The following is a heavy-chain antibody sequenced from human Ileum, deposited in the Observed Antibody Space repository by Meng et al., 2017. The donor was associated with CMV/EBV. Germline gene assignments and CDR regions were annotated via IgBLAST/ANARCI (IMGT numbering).Heavy chain of an antibody. Sequence: HLYQTGPVLVKPTHTRTLTCAITGDSVSSSGGIWNLLRQCPERGLEWLGKTYYRSKWYNDYAPSVKSRISVKPDTSKNQFSLQLNSVTPEDTAVYYCARENGYEWYFDFWGRGTLVTVSS. J-gene: IGHJ2*01. CDR3: ARENGYEWYFDF. D-gene: IGHD6-13*01. CDR2: TYYRSKWYN. CDR1: GDSVSSSGGI. V-gene: IGHV6-1*01.